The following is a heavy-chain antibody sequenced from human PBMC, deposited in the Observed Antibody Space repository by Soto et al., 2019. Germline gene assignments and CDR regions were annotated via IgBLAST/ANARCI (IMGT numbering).Heavy chain of an antibody. CDR3: ARGVVVTAIPTYYFDY. D-gene: IGHD2-21*02. J-gene: IGHJ4*02. CDR1: GGTFSSYA. V-gene: IGHV1-69*13. CDR2: IIPIFGTA. Sequence: SVKVSCKASGGTFSSYAISWVRQAPGQGLEWMGGIIPIFGTANYAQKFQGRVTITADESTSTAYMELSSLRSEDTAVYYCARGVVVTAIPTYYFDYWGQGTLVTVSS.